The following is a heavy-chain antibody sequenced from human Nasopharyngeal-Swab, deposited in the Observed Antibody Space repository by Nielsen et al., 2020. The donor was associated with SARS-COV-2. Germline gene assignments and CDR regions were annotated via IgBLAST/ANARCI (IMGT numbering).Heavy chain of an antibody. D-gene: IGHD6-13*01. CDR2: ISSSSSTI. CDR1: GFTVSSNY. Sequence: GESLKISCAASGFTVSSNYMSWVRQAPGKGLEWVSYISSSSSTIYYADSVKGRFTISRDNAKNSLYLQMNSLRAEDTAVYYCARDLIAAAGDYWGQGTLVTVSS. V-gene: IGHV3-48*01. CDR3: ARDLIAAAGDY. J-gene: IGHJ4*02.